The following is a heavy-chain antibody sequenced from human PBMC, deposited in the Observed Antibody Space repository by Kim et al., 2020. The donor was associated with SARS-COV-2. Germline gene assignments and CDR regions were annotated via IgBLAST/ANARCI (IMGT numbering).Heavy chain of an antibody. D-gene: IGHD6-13*01. CDR2: ISYDGSNK. V-gene: IGHV3-30*18. CDR1: GFTFSSYG. CDR3: AKESQLSAFDI. J-gene: IGHJ3*02. Sequence: GGSLRLSCAASGFTFSSYGMHWVRQAPGKGLEWVAVISYDGSNKYYADSVKGRFTISRDNSKNTLYLQMNSLRAEDTAVYYCAKESQLSAFDIWGQGTMVTVSS.